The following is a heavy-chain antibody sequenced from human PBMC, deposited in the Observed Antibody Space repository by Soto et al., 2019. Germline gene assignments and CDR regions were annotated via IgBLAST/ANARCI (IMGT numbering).Heavy chain of an antibody. D-gene: IGHD6-13*01. CDR1: GFTFSSYS. J-gene: IGHJ6*03. Sequence: EVQLVESGGGLVKPGGSLRLSCAASGFTFSSYSMNWVRQAPGKGLEWVSSISSSSSYIYYADSVKGRFTISRDNAKNSLYLQMNSLRAEDTAVYYCARVVAAAGLYYYYMDVWGQGTTVTVSS. V-gene: IGHV3-21*01. CDR2: ISSSSSYI. CDR3: ARVVAAAGLYYYYMDV.